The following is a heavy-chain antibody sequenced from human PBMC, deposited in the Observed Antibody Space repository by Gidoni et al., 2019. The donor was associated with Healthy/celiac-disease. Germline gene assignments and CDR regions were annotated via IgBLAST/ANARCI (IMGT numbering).Heavy chain of an antibody. J-gene: IGHJ4*02. CDR1: GFTFSSYG. D-gene: IGHD3-10*01. Sequence: QVQLVESGGGVVQPGRSLRLSCAASGFTFSSYGMHWVRQAPGKGVEWVAVISYEGSNKYYADSGKGRFTISRDNSKNTLYLQMNSLRAEDTAVYYCAKADGSGSYLWDYWGQGTLVTVSS. V-gene: IGHV3-30*18. CDR3: AKADGSGSYLWDY. CDR2: ISYEGSNK.